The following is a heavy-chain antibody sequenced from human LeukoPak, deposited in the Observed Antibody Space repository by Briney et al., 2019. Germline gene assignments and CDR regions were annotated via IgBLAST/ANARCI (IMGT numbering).Heavy chain of an antibody. D-gene: IGHD3-22*01. Sequence: GKSLRLSCAASEFTFSNYGMHWVRQAPGKGLELVAGISSDGSEEYYADSVEGRFTISRDNPKNTLYLEMNSLRAEYTAVYYCAKGDSGFYFYFDYWGQGTLVTVSS. V-gene: IGHV3-30*18. CDR3: AKGDSGFYFYFDY. J-gene: IGHJ4*02. CDR2: ISSDGSEE. CDR1: EFTFSNYG.